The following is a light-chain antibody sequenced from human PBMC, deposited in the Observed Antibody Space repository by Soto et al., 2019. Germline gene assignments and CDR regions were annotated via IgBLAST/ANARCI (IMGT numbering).Light chain of an antibody. CDR2: EAP. J-gene: IGKJ1*01. Sequence: DIQLTQSPSFLSASVGDRVTITCRASQDISDYLAWYQQKPGKAPNLLIYEAPTLQSGVPSRFSGSGSGTEFTLSVSSLQPEDFATYYCLQLDSYPRTFGQGTKVEVK. V-gene: IGKV1-9*01. CDR3: LQLDSYPRT. CDR1: QDISDY.